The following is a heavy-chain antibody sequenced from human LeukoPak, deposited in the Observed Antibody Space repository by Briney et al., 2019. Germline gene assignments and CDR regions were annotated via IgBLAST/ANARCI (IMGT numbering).Heavy chain of an antibody. J-gene: IGHJ6*02. CDR2: INAGNGNT. V-gene: IGHV1-3*01. D-gene: IGHD2-2*01. CDR1: GYTFTSYA. CDR3: ARARYCSSTSCPGYYYYGMDV. Sequence: ASVKVSCKASGYTFTSYAMHWVRQAPGQRLEWMGWINAGNGNTKYSQKFQGRVTITRDTSASTAYMELRSLRSDDTAVYYCARARYCSSTSCPGYYYYGMDVWGQGTTVTVSS.